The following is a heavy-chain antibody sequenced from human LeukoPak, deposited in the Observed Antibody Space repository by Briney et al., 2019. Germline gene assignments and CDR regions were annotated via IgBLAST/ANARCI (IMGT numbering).Heavy chain of an antibody. J-gene: IGHJ4*02. CDR1: GYSISSGYY. D-gene: IGHD2-15*01. V-gene: IGHV4-38-2*02. Sequence: SETLSLTCTVSGYSISSGYYWGWIRQPPGKGLEWIGSIYYSGSTYYNPSLKSRVTISVDTSKNQFSLKLSSVTAADTAVYYCARRGCSGGSCPFDYWGQGTLVTVSS. CDR2: IYYSGST. CDR3: ARRGCSGGSCPFDY.